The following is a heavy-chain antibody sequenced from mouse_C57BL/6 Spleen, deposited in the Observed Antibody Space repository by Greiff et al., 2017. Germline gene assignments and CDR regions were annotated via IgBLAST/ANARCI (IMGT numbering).Heavy chain of an antibody. V-gene: IGHV3-6*01. CDR3: ARGDDYGSFAY. D-gene: IGHD2-4*01. CDR1: GYSITSGYY. CDR2: ISYDGSN. Sequence: EVQLQQSGPGLVKPSQSLSLTCSVTGYSITSGYYWNWIRQFPGNKLEWMGYISYDGSNNYNPSLKNRISITRDTSKNQFFLKLNSVTTEDTATYYCARGDDYGSFAYWGQGTLVTVSA. J-gene: IGHJ3*01.